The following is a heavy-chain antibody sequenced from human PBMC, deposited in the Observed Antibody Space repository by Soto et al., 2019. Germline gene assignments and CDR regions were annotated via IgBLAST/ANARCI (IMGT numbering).Heavy chain of an antibody. CDR1: GFTFSSYA. D-gene: IGHD3-22*01. J-gene: IGHJ3*02. V-gene: IGHV3-23*01. CDR3: AQDPVVGPGIAFDI. CDR2: ISGSGSST. Sequence: EGQLLESGGGLVQPGGSLRLSCAASGFTFSSYAMSWVRQAPGKGLEWVSAISGSGSSTYYADSVKGRFTISRDNSKNKLYLQMNSLRAEDSAVYYCAQDPVVGPGIAFDIWGQGTMVTVSS.